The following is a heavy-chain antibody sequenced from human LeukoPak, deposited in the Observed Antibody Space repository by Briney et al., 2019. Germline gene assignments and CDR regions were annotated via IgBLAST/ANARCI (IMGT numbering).Heavy chain of an antibody. D-gene: IGHD1-26*01. V-gene: IGHV3-23*01. CDR2: ISGSGGST. CDR3: AKTIGRMGDFDY. Sequence: GGSLRLSCAASGFTFSSYAMGWVRQAPGKGLEWVSAISGSGGSTYYADSVKGRFTISRDNSKNTLYLQMNSLRAEDTAVYYCAKTIGRMGDFDYWGQGTLVTVSS. CDR1: GFTFSSYA. J-gene: IGHJ4*02.